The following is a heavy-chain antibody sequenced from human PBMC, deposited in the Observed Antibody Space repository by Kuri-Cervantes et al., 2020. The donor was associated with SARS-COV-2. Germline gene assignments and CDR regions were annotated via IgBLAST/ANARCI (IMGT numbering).Heavy chain of an antibody. D-gene: IGHD3-10*01. J-gene: IGHJ4*02. CDR2: IKQDGSEK. Sequence: GESLKISCAASGFTFSSYWMGWVRQAPGKGLEWVANIKQDGSEKYYGDSVKGRFTISRDNAKNSLYLQTNSLRAEDTAVYYCARDGDGYMDYWGQGTLVPVSS. CDR3: ARDGDGYMDY. V-gene: IGHV3-7*01. CDR1: GFTFSSYW.